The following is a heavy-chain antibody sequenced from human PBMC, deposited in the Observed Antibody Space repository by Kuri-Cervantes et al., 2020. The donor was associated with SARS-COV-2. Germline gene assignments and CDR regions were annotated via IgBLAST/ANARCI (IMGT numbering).Heavy chain of an antibody. CDR1: GFNFSRTD. V-gene: IGHV3-74*03. J-gene: IGHJ4*02. CDR2: ISYDGGRT. CDR3: AKDQSARYYDSSGLFDY. D-gene: IGHD3-22*01. Sequence: GGSLRLSCAASGFNFSRTDMHWARQAPGKGPMWVSRISYDGGRTMYADSVRGRFTISRDNAKNTLFLQMNSLRLEDTAVYYCAKDQSARYYDSSGLFDYWGQGTLVIVSS.